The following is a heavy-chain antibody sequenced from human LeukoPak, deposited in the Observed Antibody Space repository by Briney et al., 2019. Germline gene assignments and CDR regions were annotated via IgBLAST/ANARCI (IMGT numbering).Heavy chain of an antibody. D-gene: IGHD3-3*01. Sequence: SETLSLTCAVSGGSISSYYWSWIRQPPGKGLEWIGYIYYSGSTNYNPSLKSRVTISVDTSKNQFSLKLSSVTAADTAVYYCARARAGSYDFWSGLAYYYYYYMDVWGKGTTVTVSS. J-gene: IGHJ6*03. CDR1: GGSISSYY. V-gene: IGHV4-59*01. CDR3: ARARAGSYDFWSGLAYYYYYYMDV. CDR2: IYYSGST.